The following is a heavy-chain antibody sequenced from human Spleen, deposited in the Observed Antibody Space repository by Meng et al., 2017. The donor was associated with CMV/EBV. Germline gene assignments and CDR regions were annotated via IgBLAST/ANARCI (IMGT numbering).Heavy chain of an antibody. J-gene: IGHJ6*02. V-gene: IGHV3-69-1*01. D-gene: IGHD6-6*01. Sequence: GESLKISCAASGFTFSDYYMAWVRQAPGKGLEWISYISSTNTVSYADSVKGRFTVSRDNARNSLFLQMNSLRPEDTAVYYCARDRYSSSYGLDVWGQGTTVTVSS. CDR2: ISSTNTV. CDR3: ARDRYSSSYGLDV. CDR1: GFTFSDYY.